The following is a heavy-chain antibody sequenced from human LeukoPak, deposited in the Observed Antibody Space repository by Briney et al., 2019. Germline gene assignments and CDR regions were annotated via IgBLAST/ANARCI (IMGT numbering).Heavy chain of an antibody. J-gene: IGHJ4*02. D-gene: IGHD5-24*01. V-gene: IGHV4-61*05. CDR3: ARLDAYNAPFTY. CDR1: GDSISSGSYL. CDR2: IYTTGST. Sequence: PSETLSLTCTVSGDSISSGSYLWGWIRQPPGKGLEWIGYIYTTGSTSYNPSLKSRVTMSVDTSKNQFTLKLTSLTAADTAVYYCARLDAYNAPFTYWGQGTLVTVSS.